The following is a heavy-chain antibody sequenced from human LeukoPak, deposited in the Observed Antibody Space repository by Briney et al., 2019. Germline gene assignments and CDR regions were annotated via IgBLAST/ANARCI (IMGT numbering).Heavy chain of an antibody. D-gene: IGHD1-26*01. CDR1: GFTFSTYA. CDR2: ISGSGGRT. J-gene: IGHJ4*02. Sequence: GGCLRLSCAASGFTFSTYAMSWVRQAPGKGLEWVSAISGSGGRTYYADSVKGRFTISRDNSKNTLYLQMNSLRAEDTAVYYCAKGSGSYYFPFDYWGQGTLVTVSS. V-gene: IGHV3-23*01. CDR3: AKGSGSYYFPFDY.